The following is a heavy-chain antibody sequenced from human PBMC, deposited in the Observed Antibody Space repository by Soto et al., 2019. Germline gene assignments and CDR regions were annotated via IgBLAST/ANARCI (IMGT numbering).Heavy chain of an antibody. CDR1: GGSIGSYY. V-gene: IGHV4-59*01. CDR3: ARLYYYGSGSYSGDAFDI. Sequence: QVHLQESGPGLVKPSETLSLTCTVSGGSIGSYYWSWIRQPPGKGLEGIGYIYYSGSTNYNPSLKSRVTISVDTSKNQFSLKLSSVTAADTAVYYCARLYYYGSGSYSGDAFDIWGQGTMVTVSS. D-gene: IGHD3-10*01. CDR2: IYYSGST. J-gene: IGHJ3*02.